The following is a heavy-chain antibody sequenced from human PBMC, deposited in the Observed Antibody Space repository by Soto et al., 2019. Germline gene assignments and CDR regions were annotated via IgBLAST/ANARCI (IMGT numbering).Heavy chain of an antibody. D-gene: IGHD3-22*01. J-gene: IGHJ4*02. CDR3: ARGNYYDSSGYYGLNFDY. Sequence: ASVKVSCKASGYTFTSYDINWVRQATGQGLEWMGWMNPNSGNTGYAQKFQGRVTMTRNTSISTAYMELSSLRSEDTAVYYCARGNYYDSSGYYGLNFDYWGQGTLVTVS. V-gene: IGHV1-8*01. CDR1: GYTFTSYD. CDR2: MNPNSGNT.